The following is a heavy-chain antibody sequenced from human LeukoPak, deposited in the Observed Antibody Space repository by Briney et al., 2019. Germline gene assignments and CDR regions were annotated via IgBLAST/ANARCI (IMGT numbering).Heavy chain of an antibody. CDR2: INEDGSER. V-gene: IGHV3-7*02. Sequence: PGGSLRLSCAASGFTFSNYYMNWVRQAPGKGLEWVANINEDGSERNYVDSVKGRFTISRDNAKNSLYLQMNSLRAEDTAVYYCARGTSVTMVRGVITHFDYWGQGTLVTVSS. D-gene: IGHD3-10*01. J-gene: IGHJ4*02. CDR1: GFTFSNYY. CDR3: ARGTSVTMVRGVITHFDY.